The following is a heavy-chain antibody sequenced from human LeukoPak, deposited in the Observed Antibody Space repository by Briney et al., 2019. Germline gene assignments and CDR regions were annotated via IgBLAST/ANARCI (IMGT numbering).Heavy chain of an antibody. Sequence: ASVKVSCKASGGTFSSYAISWVRQAPGQGLEWMGGIIPIFGTANYAQKFQGRVTITADKSTSTAYMELSSLRSEDTAVYYCARDIAAAGAFDIWGQGTMVTVSS. CDR2: IIPIFGTA. CDR3: ARDIAAAGAFDI. D-gene: IGHD6-13*01. CDR1: GGTFSSYA. V-gene: IGHV1-69*06. J-gene: IGHJ3*02.